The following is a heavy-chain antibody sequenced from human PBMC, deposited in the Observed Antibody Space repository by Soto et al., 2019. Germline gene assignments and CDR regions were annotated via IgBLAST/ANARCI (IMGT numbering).Heavy chain of an antibody. CDR1: GYTFTSYD. V-gene: IGHV1-8*01. CDR2: MNPNSGNT. CDR3: ARGQVEMATTTRDFDY. D-gene: IGHD5-12*01. J-gene: IGHJ4*02. Sequence: QVKLVQSGAEVKKPGASVKVSCKASGYTFTSYDINWVRQATGQGLEWMGWMNPNSGNTGYAQKFQGRVTMTRNTSISTAYMELSSLRSEDTAVYYCARGQVEMATTTRDFDYWGQGTLVTVSS.